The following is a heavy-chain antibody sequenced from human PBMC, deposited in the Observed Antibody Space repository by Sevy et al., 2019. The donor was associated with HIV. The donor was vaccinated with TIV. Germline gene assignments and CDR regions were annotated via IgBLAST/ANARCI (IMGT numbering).Heavy chain of an antibody. Sequence: SETLSLTCTVSGGSISSSSYYWGWIRQPPGKGLEWIGSIYYSGSTYYNPSLKSRVTISVDTSKNQFSLKLSSVTAADAAVYYCARHMRIAAAGPYFDYWGQGTLVTVSS. CDR3: ARHMRIAAAGPYFDY. J-gene: IGHJ4*02. CDR2: IYYSGST. V-gene: IGHV4-39*01. D-gene: IGHD6-13*01. CDR1: GGSISSSSYY.